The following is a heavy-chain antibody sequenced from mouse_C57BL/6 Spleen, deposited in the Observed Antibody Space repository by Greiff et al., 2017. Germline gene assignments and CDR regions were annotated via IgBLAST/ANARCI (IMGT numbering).Heavy chain of an antibody. J-gene: IGHJ2*01. CDR2: IDPSDSYT. CDR3: ARRYGSGGFDY. V-gene: IGHV1-69*01. D-gene: IGHD1-1*01. Sequence: VQLQQPGAELVMPGASVKLSCKASGYTFTSYWMHWVKQRPGQGLEWIGEIDPSDSYTNYNQKFKGKSTLTVDKSSSTAYMQLSSLTSEDSAVYYCARRYGSGGFDYWGQGTTLTVSS. CDR1: GYTFTSYW.